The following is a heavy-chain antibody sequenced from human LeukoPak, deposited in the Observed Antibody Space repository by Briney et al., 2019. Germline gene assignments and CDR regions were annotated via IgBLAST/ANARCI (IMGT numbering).Heavy chain of an antibody. D-gene: IGHD5-12*01. Sequence: GGSLRLSCAASGFTFSSYSMNWVRQAPGKGLEWVSSISSSSSYIYYADSVKGRFTISRDNAKNSLYLQMNSLRAEDTAVYYCARGRGYSGYDAFDIWGQGAMVTVSS. CDR1: GFTFSSYS. CDR2: ISSSSSYI. CDR3: ARGRGYSGYDAFDI. V-gene: IGHV3-21*01. J-gene: IGHJ3*02.